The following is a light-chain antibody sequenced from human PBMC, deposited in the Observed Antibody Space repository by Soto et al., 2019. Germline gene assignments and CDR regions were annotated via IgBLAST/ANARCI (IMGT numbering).Light chain of an antibody. J-gene: IGLJ1*01. CDR2: DVS. CDR3: SSYTTSNTRQIV. CDR1: SSGVGGYNY. V-gene: IGLV2-14*01. Sequence: QSLLAQPSPRSGSPWQSITLSCTGTSSGVGGYNYVSWYQQHPGKAPKFMIYDVSNRPSGVSNRFSGSKSGNTASLTISGLQAEDEADYYCSSYTTSNTRQIVFGTGTKVTV.